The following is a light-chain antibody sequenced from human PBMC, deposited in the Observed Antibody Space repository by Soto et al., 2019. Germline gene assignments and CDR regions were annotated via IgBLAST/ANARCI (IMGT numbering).Light chain of an antibody. J-gene: IGKJ1*01. Sequence: EIVLTQSPGTLSLSPGDRATLSCRASQSVSSNYLAWYQQKPGQAPRPLIYGASSRATGIPDRFSGSGAGTDFTLTISRLESEDFAVYYCQQYGSSPWTFGQGTKVDIK. CDR3: QQYGSSPWT. CDR2: GAS. V-gene: IGKV3-20*01. CDR1: QSVSSNY.